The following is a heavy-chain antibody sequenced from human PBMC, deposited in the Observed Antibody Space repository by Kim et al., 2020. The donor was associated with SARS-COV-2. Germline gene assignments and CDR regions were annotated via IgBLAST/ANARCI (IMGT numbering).Heavy chain of an antibody. D-gene: IGHD4-17*01. CDR3: AKGAYGDYEVDWYFDL. J-gene: IGHJ2*01. Sequence: SVKGRFTISRDNSKNTLSLQMNSLRAEDTAVYYCAKGAYGDYEVDWYFDLWGRGTLVTVSS. V-gene: IGHV3-23*01.